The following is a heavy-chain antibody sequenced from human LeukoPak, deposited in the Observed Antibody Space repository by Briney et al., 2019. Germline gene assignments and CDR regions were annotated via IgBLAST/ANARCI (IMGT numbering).Heavy chain of an antibody. V-gene: IGHV3-53*01. J-gene: IGHJ4*02. CDR3: ARGRGTYYFDY. CDR2: IYSGGST. CDR1: GFPVITNY. Sequence: PGGSLRLSCAASGFPVITNYMSGFRQAPGKGLEWVSVIYSGGSTYYADSVKGRFTISRDNSKNTLYLQMNSLRAEDTAVYYCARGRGTYYFDYWGQGTLVTVSS. D-gene: IGHD3-10*01.